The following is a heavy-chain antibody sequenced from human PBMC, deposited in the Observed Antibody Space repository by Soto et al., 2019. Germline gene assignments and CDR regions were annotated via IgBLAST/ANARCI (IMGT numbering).Heavy chain of an antibody. CDR2: INAGNGNT. D-gene: IGHD2-21*01. CDR1: GYTFTSYA. CDR3: ARGAPILSYFKYYFDY. V-gene: IGHV1-3*01. J-gene: IGHJ4*02. Sequence: ASVKVSCKASGYTFTSYAMHWVRQAPGQRLEWMGWINAGNGNTKYSQKFQGRVTITRDTSASTAYMELSSLRSEDTAVYYCARGAPILSYFKYYFDYCGQGTLVTVYS.